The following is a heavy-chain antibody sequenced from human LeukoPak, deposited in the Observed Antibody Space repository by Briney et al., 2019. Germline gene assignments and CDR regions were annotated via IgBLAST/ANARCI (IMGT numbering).Heavy chain of an antibody. Sequence: GGSLRLSCAASGFTFSSHAMSWVRQAPGKGLEWVSAISRSGGSTYYADSVKGRFTISRDNSKNTLYLQMNSLRAEDTAVYYCAKDVEMATIDYYYYGMDVWGQGTTVTVSS. CDR3: AKDVEMATIDYYYYGMDV. J-gene: IGHJ6*02. V-gene: IGHV3-23*01. D-gene: IGHD5-24*01. CDR2: ISRSGGST. CDR1: GFTFSSHA.